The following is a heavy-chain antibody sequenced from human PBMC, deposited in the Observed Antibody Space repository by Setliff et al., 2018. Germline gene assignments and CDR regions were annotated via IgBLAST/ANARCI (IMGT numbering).Heavy chain of an antibody. D-gene: IGHD3-9*01. CDR2: INPDGSEK. V-gene: IGHV3-7*01. Sequence: GGSLRLSCGASGFTYNNDWVSWVRQAPGKGLEWLASINPDGSEKYYVDSVKGRFTISRDNAKNSLSLQMNSLRTEDTAVYYCARGRHHDTLSGYIDFLGQGTLVTVSS. CDR1: GFTYNNDW. J-gene: IGHJ4*02. CDR3: ARGRHHDTLSGYIDF.